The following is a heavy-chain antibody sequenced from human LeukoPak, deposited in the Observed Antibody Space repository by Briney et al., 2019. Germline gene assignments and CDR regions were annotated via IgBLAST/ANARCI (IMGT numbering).Heavy chain of an antibody. CDR1: GGSISGYY. CDR3: ARVDVFGVVSSDYYYYYMDV. V-gene: IGHV4-4*07. CDR2: IYTSGST. J-gene: IGHJ6*03. D-gene: IGHD3-3*01. Sequence: SETLSLTCTVSGGSISGYYWSWIRQPAGKGLEWIGRIYTSGSTNYNPSLKSRVTMSVDTSKNQFSLKLSYVTAADTAVYYCARVDVFGVVSSDYYYYYMDVWGKGTTVTVSS.